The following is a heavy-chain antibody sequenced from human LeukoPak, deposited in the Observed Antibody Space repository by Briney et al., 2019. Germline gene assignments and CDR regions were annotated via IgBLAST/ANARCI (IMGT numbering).Heavy chain of an antibody. V-gene: IGHV3-21*01. CDR2: ISSSGDFI. CDR3: ARGGHDPGIPFDI. D-gene: IGHD1-1*01. J-gene: IGHJ3*02. CDR1: GFTFTTYS. Sequence: GGSLRLSCVASGFTFTTYSMNRVRLAPGKGLEWVSSISSSGDFIHHADSVKGRFTISRDNAKKSLYLQMNSLRADDTAVYYCARGGHDPGIPFDIWGQGTMVTVSS.